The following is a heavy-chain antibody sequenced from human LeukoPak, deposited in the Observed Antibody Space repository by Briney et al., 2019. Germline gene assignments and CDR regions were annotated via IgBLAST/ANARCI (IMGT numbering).Heavy chain of an antibody. J-gene: IGHJ4*02. V-gene: IGHV4-59*01. CDR2: IYYSGST. Sequence: SETLSLTCTVSGVSISSYYWSWIRQPPGKGLEWIGYIYYSGSTNYNPSLKSRVTISVDTSKNQFSLKLSSVTAADTAVYYCASSLLVEMATIYYFDFWGQGTLVTVS. CDR3: ASSLLVEMATIYYFDF. D-gene: IGHD5-24*01. CDR1: GVSISSYY.